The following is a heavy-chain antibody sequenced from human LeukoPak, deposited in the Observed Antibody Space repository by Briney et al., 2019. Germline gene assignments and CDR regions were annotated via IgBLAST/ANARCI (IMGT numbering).Heavy chain of an antibody. D-gene: IGHD5-18*01. J-gene: IGHJ3*02. V-gene: IGHV3-66*01. Sequence: GGSLRLSCAASGFTVSSNYMSWVRQAPGKGREWVSLLHSGGSTYYADSVKGRFTISRDNSKNTLYLQMNSLRAEDTAVYYCARRERRGYTYGRGTLDIWGQGTMVTVSS. CDR3: ARRERRGYTYGRGTLDI. CDR1: GFTVSSNY. CDR2: LHSGGST.